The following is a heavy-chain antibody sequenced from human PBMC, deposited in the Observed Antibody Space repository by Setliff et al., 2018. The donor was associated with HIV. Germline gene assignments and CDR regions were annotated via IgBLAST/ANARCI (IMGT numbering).Heavy chain of an antibody. Sequence: ASVTVSCKASGYTFTTYGISWVRQAPGHGLEWMGWISPNFGHTNYAQNFLGRVTMTIDTSTSRAYMELRSLRSDDTAMYFCARLGSGWSDSYYYAMDIWGQGTTVTVSS. CDR3: ARLGSGWSDSYYYAMDI. CDR1: GYTFTTYG. V-gene: IGHV1-18*01. D-gene: IGHD6-19*01. CDR2: ISPNFGHT. J-gene: IGHJ6*02.